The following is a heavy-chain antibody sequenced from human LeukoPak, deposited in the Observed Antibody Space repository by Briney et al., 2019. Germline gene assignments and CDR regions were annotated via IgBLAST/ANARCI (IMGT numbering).Heavy chain of an antibody. Sequence: PGGSLRLSCAASGFTFSSYGMHWVRQAPGKGVEWVAVISYDGSNKYYADSVKGRFTISRDNSKNTLYLQMNSLRAEDTAVYYCARDGFKYCSGGSCYQFAYWGQGTLVTVSS. V-gene: IGHV3-30-3*01. CDR1: GFTFSSYG. CDR3: ARDGFKYCSGGSCYQFAY. D-gene: IGHD2-15*01. J-gene: IGHJ4*02. CDR2: ISYDGSNK.